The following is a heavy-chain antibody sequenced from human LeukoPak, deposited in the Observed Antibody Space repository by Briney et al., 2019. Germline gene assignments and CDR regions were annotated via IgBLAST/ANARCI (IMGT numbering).Heavy chain of an antibody. CDR2: INPNSGGT. CDR1: GYTFTGYY. J-gene: IGHJ6*03. Sequence: ASVKVSCKASGYTFTGYYMHWVRQAPGQGLEWMGWINPNSGGTNYAQKFQGRVTMTRDTSISTAYMELSRPRSDDTAVYYCARDRRSGYDDYYYYYYMDVWGKGTTVTVSS. CDR3: ARDRRSGYDDYYYYYYMDV. V-gene: IGHV1-2*02. D-gene: IGHD5-12*01.